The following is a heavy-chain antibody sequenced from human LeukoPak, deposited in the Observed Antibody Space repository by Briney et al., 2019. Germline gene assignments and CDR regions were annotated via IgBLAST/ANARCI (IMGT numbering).Heavy chain of an antibody. Sequence: GGSLRLSCAASGFTFSSCAMSWVRQAPGKGLEWVSAISGSGGSTYYADSVKGRFTISRDNSKNTLYLQMNSLRAEDTAVYYCAKYYYDSSGYYQSPIFDYWGQGTLVTVSS. J-gene: IGHJ4*02. D-gene: IGHD3-22*01. CDR2: ISGSGGST. CDR3: AKYYYDSSGYYQSPIFDY. CDR1: GFTFSSCA. V-gene: IGHV3-23*01.